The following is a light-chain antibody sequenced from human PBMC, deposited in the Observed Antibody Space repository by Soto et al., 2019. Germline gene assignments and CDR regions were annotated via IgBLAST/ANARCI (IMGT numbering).Light chain of an antibody. V-gene: IGKV3-20*01. CDR1: QSVSSTY. CDR2: GAS. CDR3: QQYGSSPLMYT. Sequence: ENVLTQSPGTLSLSPGERATLSCRASQSVSSTYLSWYQHKPGQAPSLLIYGASSRAIGIPDRFSGSGSGTDFTLTISRLEPEDFAVYYCQQYGSSPLMYTFGQGTKLEIK. J-gene: IGKJ2*01.